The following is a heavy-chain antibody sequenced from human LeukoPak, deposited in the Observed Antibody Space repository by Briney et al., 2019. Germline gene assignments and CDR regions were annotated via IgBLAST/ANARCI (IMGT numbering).Heavy chain of an antibody. J-gene: IGHJ4*02. CDR3: ASNTGTVFDY. CDR2: VYYSGST. V-gene: IGHV4-61*05. CDR1: GGSISSSSYF. Sequence: SETLSLTCTVSGGSISSSSYFWGWIRQPPGKGLEWIGYVYYSGSTEYNPSLRSRVTISLEMSKRQFSLNLTSVTAADTAVYYCASNTGTVFDYWGQGALVTVSS. D-gene: IGHD7-27*01.